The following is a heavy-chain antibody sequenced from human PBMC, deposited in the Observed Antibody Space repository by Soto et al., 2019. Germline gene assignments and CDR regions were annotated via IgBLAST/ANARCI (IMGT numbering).Heavy chain of an antibody. J-gene: IGHJ6*04. CDR2: INTYNGDT. V-gene: IGHV1-18*01. CDR1: GYTFTSNG. Sequence: ASVKVSCKASGYTFTSNGISWVRQAPGQGLEWMGWINTYNGDTNYAQKLQGRVTMTTDTSTSTAYMELRSLRSDDTAVYYCARVATPSWYGRDVWSKGTTVTVSS. D-gene: IGHD5-12*01. CDR3: ARVATPSWYGRDV.